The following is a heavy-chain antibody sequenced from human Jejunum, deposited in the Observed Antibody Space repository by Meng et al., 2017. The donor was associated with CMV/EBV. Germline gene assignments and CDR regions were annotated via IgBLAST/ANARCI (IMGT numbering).Heavy chain of an antibody. D-gene: IGHD5-18*01. CDR1: GFSVSSNY. V-gene: IGHV3-66*01. CDR3: VRNLGYTYGLVS. CDR2: IYSGGTT. J-gene: IGHJ5*02. Sequence: EVQVVESGGGLVQPGEFLRLSCAASGFSVSSNYMSWVRQAPGKGLEWVTLIYSGGTTFYADSVKGRFTISRDNSKNVLYLQMNSVRAEDTALYHCVRNLGYTYGLVSWGQGTLVTVSS.